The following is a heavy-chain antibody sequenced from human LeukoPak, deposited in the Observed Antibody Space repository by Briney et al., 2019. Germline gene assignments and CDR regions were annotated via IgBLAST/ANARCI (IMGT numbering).Heavy chain of an antibody. CDR1: GYTFTGYY. Sequence: GASVKVSCKASGYTFTGYYMHWVRQAPGQGLEWMGWINPNSGGTNYAQKFQGRVTMTRDTSISTAYMELSRLRSDDTAVYYCAAGKIVGAQRGDWFDPWGQGTLVTVSS. CDR3: AAGKIVGAQRGDWFDP. CDR2: INPNSGGT. V-gene: IGHV1-2*02. J-gene: IGHJ5*02. D-gene: IGHD1-26*01.